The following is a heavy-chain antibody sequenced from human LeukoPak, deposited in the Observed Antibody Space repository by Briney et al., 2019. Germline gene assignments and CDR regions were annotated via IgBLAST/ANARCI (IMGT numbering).Heavy chain of an antibody. CDR2: ISWNSGSI. D-gene: IGHD3-3*01. CDR1: GFTFDDYA. V-gene: IGHV3-9*01. CDR3: AKGSDFWSGSI. Sequence: GGCLRLSCAASGFTFDDYAMHWVRQAPGKGLEWVSGISWNSGSIGYADSVKGRFTISRDNAKNSLYLQMNSLRAEDTALYYCAKGSDFWSGSIWGQGTMVTVSS. J-gene: IGHJ3*02.